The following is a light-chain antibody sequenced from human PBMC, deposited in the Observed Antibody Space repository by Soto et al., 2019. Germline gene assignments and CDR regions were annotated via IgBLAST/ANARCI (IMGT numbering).Light chain of an antibody. J-gene: IGKJ2*01. Sequence: DIVMTQSPDSLAVSLGERATINCKSSQSVLLSLNNKNYLAWYQQKPGQPPKLLIYWASTRESGVPDRFSGGGSGTDFTLTISSLQAEDVAVYYCQQYYITPYTFGQGTKLEIK. CDR3: QQYYITPYT. CDR2: WAS. V-gene: IGKV4-1*01. CDR1: QSVLLSLNNKNY.